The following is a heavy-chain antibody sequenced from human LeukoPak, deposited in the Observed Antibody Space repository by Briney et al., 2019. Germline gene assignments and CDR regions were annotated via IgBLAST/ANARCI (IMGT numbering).Heavy chain of an antibody. CDR1: GGSISTYY. D-gene: IGHD2-2*02. CDR3: ARHSYTPFDY. V-gene: IGHV4-59*08. J-gene: IGHJ4*02. CDR2: IYHNGDT. Sequence: PSETLSLTCSVSGGSISTYYWSWIRQSPGKGLEWIGYIYHNGDTNYNPSFKSRVTISVDTSKNQFSLRLMSVTAADTAIYYCARHSYTPFDYRGQGSLVTVSS.